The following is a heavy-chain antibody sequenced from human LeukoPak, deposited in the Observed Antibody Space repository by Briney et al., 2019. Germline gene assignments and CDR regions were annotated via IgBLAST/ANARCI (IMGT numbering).Heavy chain of an antibody. J-gene: IGHJ3*02. Sequence: GGSLRLSCAASGFTFSSYSMNWVRQAPGKGLEWVSSISSSSSYIYYADSMKGRFTISRDNAKNSLYLQMNSLRAEDTAVYYCAREENCGGDCRLLNDAFDIWGQGTMVTVSS. CDR3: AREENCGGDCRLLNDAFDI. CDR2: ISSSSSYI. CDR1: GFTFSSYS. V-gene: IGHV3-21*01. D-gene: IGHD2-21*02.